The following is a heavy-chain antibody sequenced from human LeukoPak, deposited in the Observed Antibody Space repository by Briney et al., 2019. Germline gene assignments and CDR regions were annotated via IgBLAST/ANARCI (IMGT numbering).Heavy chain of an antibody. J-gene: IGHJ4*01. V-gene: IGHV3-23*01. D-gene: IGHD6-19*01. CDR2: LSGSGITT. Sequence: PGGSLRLSCAASGFTFSNSAMSWVRQAPGKGLEWVSTLSGSGITTYYADSVKGRFTISRDNSKKTLYLQRNSLIAEDTAVSYCSKGIYSSGWSYFDYWGHGALVTVSS. CDR1: GFTFSNSA. CDR3: SKGIYSSGWSYFDY.